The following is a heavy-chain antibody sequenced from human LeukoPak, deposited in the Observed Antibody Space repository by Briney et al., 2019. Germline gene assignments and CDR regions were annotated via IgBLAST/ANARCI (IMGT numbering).Heavy chain of an antibody. Sequence: SETLSLTCTVSGGYISSHYWSWIRQPAGKGLEWIGRIYTSGSTNYNPSLKSRVTMSLDTSKNQFSLKLSSGTAADTAVYYCARDVPASIATYYFDYWGQGTLVTVSS. CDR1: GGYISSHY. J-gene: IGHJ4*02. V-gene: IGHV4-4*07. D-gene: IGHD6-6*01. CDR2: IYTSGST. CDR3: ARDVPASIATYYFDY.